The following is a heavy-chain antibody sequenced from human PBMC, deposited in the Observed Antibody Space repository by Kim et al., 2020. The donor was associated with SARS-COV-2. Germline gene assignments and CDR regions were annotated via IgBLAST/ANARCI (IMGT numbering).Heavy chain of an antibody. D-gene: IGHD6-13*01. CDR2: ISAYNGNT. Sequence: ASVKVSCKASGYTFTSYGISWVRQAPGQGLEWMGWISAYNGNTNYAQKLQGRVTMTTDTSTSTAYMELRSLRSDDTAVYYCARDAGRCPAAAGRGCRGWFDPWGQGTLVTVSS. CDR1: GYTFTSYG. CDR3: ARDAGRCPAAAGRGCRGWFDP. J-gene: IGHJ5*02. V-gene: IGHV1-18*04.